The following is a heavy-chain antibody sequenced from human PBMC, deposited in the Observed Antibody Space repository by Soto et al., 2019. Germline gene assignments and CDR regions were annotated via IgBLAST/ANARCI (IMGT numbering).Heavy chain of an antibody. CDR2: IYYSGST. CDR1: GGSISSYY. J-gene: IGHJ6*02. Sequence: SETLSLTCTVSGGSISSYYWSWIRQPPGKGLEWIGYIYYSGSTNYNPSLKSRVTISVDTSKNQFSLKLSSVTAADTAVYYCARARGIAAAGTIYYYYGMDVWGQGTTVTVS. V-gene: IGHV4-59*01. D-gene: IGHD6-13*01. CDR3: ARARGIAAAGTIYYYYGMDV.